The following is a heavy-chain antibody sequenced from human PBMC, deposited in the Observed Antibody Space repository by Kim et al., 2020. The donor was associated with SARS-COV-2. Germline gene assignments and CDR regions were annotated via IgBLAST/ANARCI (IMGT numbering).Heavy chain of an antibody. J-gene: IGHJ5*02. D-gene: IGHD1-1*01. Sequence: ASVKVSCKASGYTFTGYYMHWVRQAPGQGLEWMGWINPNSGGTNYAQKFQGRVTMTRDTSISTAYMELSRLRSDDTAVYYCARTNRKQVNWAGKVTGWFDPWGQGTLVTVSS. CDR1: GYTFTGYY. V-gene: IGHV1-2*02. CDR3: ARTNRKQVNWAGKVTGWFDP. CDR2: INPNSGGT.